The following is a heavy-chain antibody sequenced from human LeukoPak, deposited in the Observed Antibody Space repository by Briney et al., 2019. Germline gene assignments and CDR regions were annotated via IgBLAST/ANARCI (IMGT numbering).Heavy chain of an antibody. CDR3: ARGDGSGSYWVYAIPQYYFDY. J-gene: IGHJ4*02. D-gene: IGHD3-10*01. CDR2: ISSSGSTI. CDR1: GFTFSSYE. Sequence: PGGSLRLSCAASGFTFSSYEMNWVRQAPGKGLEWVSYISSSGSTIYYADSVKGRSTISRDNAKNSLYLQMNSLRAEGTAVYYCARGDGSGSYWVYAIPQYYFDYWGQGTLVTVSS. V-gene: IGHV3-48*03.